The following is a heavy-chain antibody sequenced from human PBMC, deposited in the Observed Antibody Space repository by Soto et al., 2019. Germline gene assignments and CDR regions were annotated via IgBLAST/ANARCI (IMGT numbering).Heavy chain of an antibody. J-gene: IGHJ4*02. CDR2: VNTYDGTT. V-gene: IGHV1-18*01. D-gene: IGHD1-7*01. CDR1: GYTFTSYP. Sequence: QVQLVQSAPEVQRPGDSVKVSCKTSGYTFTSYPYSWVRQAPGQGLERMGWVNTYDGTTKIAQQFRDRITLTADKSAATVFMELRRLTSDDTAVYYCAREYYGTTTWIDYWGQGTLVAVSS. CDR3: AREYYGTTTWIDY.